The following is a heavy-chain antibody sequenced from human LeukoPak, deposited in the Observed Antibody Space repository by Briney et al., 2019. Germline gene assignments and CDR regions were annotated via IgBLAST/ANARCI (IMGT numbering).Heavy chain of an antibody. D-gene: IGHD4-17*01. CDR3: ARAILYGASSDY. J-gene: IGHJ4*02. CDR2: ISAYNGNT. CDR1: GYSFTSYG. Sequence: ASVKVSCKASGYSFTSYGFSWVRQAPGQGLEWMGWISAYNGNTNYAQKFQGRVTMTTDTSTTTAYMELRSLRSDDTAVYYCARAILYGASSDYWGQGTLVTVSS. V-gene: IGHV1-18*01.